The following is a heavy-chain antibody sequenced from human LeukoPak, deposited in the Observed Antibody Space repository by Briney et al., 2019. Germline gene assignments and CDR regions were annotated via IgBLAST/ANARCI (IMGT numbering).Heavy chain of an antibody. Sequence: PSETLSLTCTVSGGSISSYYWSWIRQPPGKGLEWIGTIYYDGTTHYNPSLTIRVTISVDTSKNQFSLKLSSVTPADTAVYYCARGGWYLDWGQGTLVTVSS. D-gene: IGHD6-19*01. CDR2: IYYDGTT. CDR1: GGSISSYY. V-gene: IGHV4-59*12. J-gene: IGHJ4*02. CDR3: ARGGWYLD.